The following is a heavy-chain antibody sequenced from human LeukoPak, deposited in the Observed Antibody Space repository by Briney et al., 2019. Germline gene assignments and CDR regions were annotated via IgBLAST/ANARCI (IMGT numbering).Heavy chain of an antibody. J-gene: IGHJ2*01. CDR3: ARGKYQLWYFDL. CDR2: INHSGST. V-gene: IGHV4-39*07. CDR1: GGSIDNSAYY. Sequence: SETLSLTCTVSGGSIDNSAYYWGWIRQPPGKGLEWIGEINHSGSTNYNPSLKSRVTISVDTSKNQFSLKLSSVTAADTAVYYCARGKYQLWYFDLWGRGTLVTVSS. D-gene: IGHD2-2*01.